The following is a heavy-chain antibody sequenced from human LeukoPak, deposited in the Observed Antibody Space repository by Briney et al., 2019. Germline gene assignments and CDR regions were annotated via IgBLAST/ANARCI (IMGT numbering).Heavy chain of an antibody. D-gene: IGHD3-22*01. J-gene: IGHJ4*02. CDR2: VRSKANTYAT. V-gene: IGHV3-73*01. CDR1: GFTFNRCW. Sequence: GGSLRLSCVVSGFTFNRCWMNWVRQASGKGLEWVGRVRSKANTYATAYAASVKGRFIISRDDSKNTAYLQMNSLKTEDTAVYYCTRPDYDSSGSTFDYWGQGTLVTVSS. CDR3: TRPDYDSSGSTFDY.